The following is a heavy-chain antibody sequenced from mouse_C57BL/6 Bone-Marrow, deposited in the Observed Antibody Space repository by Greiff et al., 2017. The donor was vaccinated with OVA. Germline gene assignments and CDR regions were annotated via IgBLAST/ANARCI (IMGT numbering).Heavy chain of an antibody. Sequence: EVKVVESGEGLVKPGGSLKLSCAASGFTFSSYAMSWVRQTPEKRLVWVAYMSSGGDYIYYADTVKGRFTISRDNARNTLYLQMSSLKSEDTAMYYCTRDKKGWLLSMDYWGQGTSVTVSS. V-gene: IGHV5-9-1*02. CDR2: MSSGGDYI. J-gene: IGHJ4*01. D-gene: IGHD2-3*01. CDR1: GFTFSSYA. CDR3: TRDKKGWLLSMDY.